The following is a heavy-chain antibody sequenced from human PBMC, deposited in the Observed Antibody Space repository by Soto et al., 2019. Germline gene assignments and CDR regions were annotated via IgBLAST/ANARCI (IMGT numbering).Heavy chain of an antibody. J-gene: IGHJ5*02. CDR1: GGSISSSSYY. D-gene: IGHD2-2*01. V-gene: IGHV4-39*01. Sequence: SETLSLTCTVSGGSISSSSYYWGWIRQPPGKGLEWIGSIYYSGSTYYNPSLKSRVTISVDTSKNQFSLKLSSVTAADTAVYYFARHGPVVVPAAIEGWFDPWGQGTLVTVSS. CDR2: IYYSGST. CDR3: ARHGPVVVPAAIEGWFDP.